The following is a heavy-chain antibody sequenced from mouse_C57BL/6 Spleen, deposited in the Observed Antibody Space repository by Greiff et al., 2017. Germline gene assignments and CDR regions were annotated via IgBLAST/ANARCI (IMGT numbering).Heavy chain of an antibody. CDR1: GYSFTDDN. CDR3: ARGDYYSSSYEFAD. CDR2: INPNYGTT. Sequence: EVQLQQSGPELVKPGASVKITCKASGYSFTDDNLNWVKQSNGKSLEWIGVINPNYGTTSYNQKFKGKATLTVDQSSSTAYMQLNSLTSEDSAVYYCARGDYYSSSYEFADWGQGTLVTVSA. D-gene: IGHD1-1*01. V-gene: IGHV1-39*01. J-gene: IGHJ3*01.